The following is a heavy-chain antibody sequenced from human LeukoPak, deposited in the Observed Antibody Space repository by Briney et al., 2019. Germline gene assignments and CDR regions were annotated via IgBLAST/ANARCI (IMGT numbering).Heavy chain of an antibody. CDR3: ARDMVGLAADGNWFDP. J-gene: IGHJ5*02. V-gene: IGHV1-18*01. Sequence: ASVKVSCKASGYTFSSYGISWVRQAPGQGLEWMGWIATYNSKTKYAEKVQGRVTMTTDTSTTTAYMELRTLRSDDTAVYCARDMVGLAADGNWFDPWGQGTLVTVSS. CDR2: IATYNSKT. CDR1: GYTFSSYG. D-gene: IGHD6-13*01.